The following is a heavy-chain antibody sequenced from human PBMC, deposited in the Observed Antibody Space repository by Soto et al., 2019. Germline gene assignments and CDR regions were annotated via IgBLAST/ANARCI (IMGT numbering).Heavy chain of an antibody. Sequence: QVQLVESGGGLVKPGGSLRLSCAASRFTFSDHYMSWIRQAPGKGLEWLSYISSSGSTIYYADSVKGRFTVSRDNAKNSLYLQMNSLRAEDTAIYYCARDRYVWGSYYIDYWGQGTLVTVSS. CDR2: ISSSGSTI. D-gene: IGHD3-10*01. V-gene: IGHV3-11*01. CDR1: RFTFSDHY. CDR3: ARDRYVWGSYYIDY. J-gene: IGHJ4*02.